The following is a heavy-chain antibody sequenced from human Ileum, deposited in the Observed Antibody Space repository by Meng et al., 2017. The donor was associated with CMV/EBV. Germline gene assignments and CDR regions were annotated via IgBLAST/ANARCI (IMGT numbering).Heavy chain of an antibody. J-gene: IGHJ5*01. V-gene: IGHV3-53*01. CDR2: LYTGGSA. Sequence: GGSLRLSCAASGLRVSDNYMVWVRQVAGKGLQWVSTLYTGGSAHYAPSVEGRFTISKDNFNNMVYLQMNSLGVEDTGVYYCAREQMGAWSGYFDSWGQGDLVTVSS. CDR1: GLRVSDNY. CDR3: AREQMGAWSGYFDS. D-gene: IGHD3-3*01.